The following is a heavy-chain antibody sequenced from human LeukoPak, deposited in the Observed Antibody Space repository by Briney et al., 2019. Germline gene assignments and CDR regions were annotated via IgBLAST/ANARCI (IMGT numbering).Heavy chain of an antibody. CDR1: GFSFSDYY. CDR2: ISSSGAI. D-gene: IGHD2-15*01. V-gene: IGHV3-69-1*01. J-gene: IGHJ3*01. CDR3: ARDDARADNAFDL. Sequence: GGSLRLSCAASGFSFSDYYMNWVRQAPGKGLEWVSSISSSGAIYYADSVKGRFTISRDNSKNTLFLQMNSLRVEDTAVYYCARDDARADNAFDLWGQGTTVTVSS.